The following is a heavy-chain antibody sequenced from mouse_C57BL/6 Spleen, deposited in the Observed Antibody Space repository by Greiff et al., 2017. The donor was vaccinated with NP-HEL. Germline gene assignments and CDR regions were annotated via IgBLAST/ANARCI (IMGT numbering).Heavy chain of an antibody. J-gene: IGHJ3*01. D-gene: IGHD2-3*01. CDR3: ASIYDGYYPFAY. CDR1: GYSFTGYY. V-gene: IGHV1-42*01. CDR2: INPSTGGT. Sequence: EVQLQQSGPELVKPGASVKISCKASGYSFTGYYMNWVKQSPEKSLEWIGEINPSTGGTTYNQKFKAKATLTVDKSSSTAYMQLKSLTSEDSAVYYCASIYDGYYPFAYWGQGTLVTVSA.